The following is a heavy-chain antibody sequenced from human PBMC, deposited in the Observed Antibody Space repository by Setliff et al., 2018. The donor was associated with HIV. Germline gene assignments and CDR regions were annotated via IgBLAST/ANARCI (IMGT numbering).Heavy chain of an antibody. Sequence: SVKVSCKASGGAFSSYAISWVRQAPGQGLEWMGGIIPILGTANYAQKFQGRVTITADESTSTAYMELSSLRSEDTAVYYCARVGTGDTEYFDYWGQGTLVTVSS. J-gene: IGHJ4*02. D-gene: IGHD1-26*01. V-gene: IGHV1-69*13. CDR3: ARVGTGDTEYFDY. CDR2: IIPILGTA. CDR1: GGAFSSYA.